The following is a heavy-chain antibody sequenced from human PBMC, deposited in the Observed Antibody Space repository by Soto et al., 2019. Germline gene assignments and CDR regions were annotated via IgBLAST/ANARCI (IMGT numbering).Heavy chain of an antibody. CDR3: ARVSYDFWSGYYPNYYYYYMDV. J-gene: IGHJ6*03. CDR1: GFTFSSYS. V-gene: IGHV3-21*01. CDR2: ISSSSSYI. Sequence: PGGSLILSCAASGFTFSSYSMNWVRQAPWKGQEWVSSISSSSSYIYYADSVKGRFTISRDNAKNSLYLQMNSLRAEDTAVYYCARVSYDFWSGYYPNYYYYYMDVWGKGTTVTVSS. D-gene: IGHD3-3*01.